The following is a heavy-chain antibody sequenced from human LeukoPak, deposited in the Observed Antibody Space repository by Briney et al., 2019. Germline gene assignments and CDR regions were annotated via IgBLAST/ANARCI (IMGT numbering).Heavy chain of an antibody. CDR3: ARAGYSMDTEYFQH. Sequence: GGSLRLSCAASGFTFSSYEMNWVRQAPGKGLEWVSYISNSGTAIYYADSVKGRFTISRDNAKSSLYLQMNSLRAEATAVYYCARAGYSMDTEYFQHWGQGTLVTVSS. CDR2: ISNSGTAI. V-gene: IGHV3-48*03. CDR1: GFTFSSYE. D-gene: IGHD5-18*01. J-gene: IGHJ1*01.